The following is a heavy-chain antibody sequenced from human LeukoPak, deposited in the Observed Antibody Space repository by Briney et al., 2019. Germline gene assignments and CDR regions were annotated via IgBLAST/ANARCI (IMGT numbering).Heavy chain of an antibody. D-gene: IGHD6-13*01. V-gene: IGHV1-18*01. Sequence: ASVKVSCKASGYTFTSYGISWVRQAPGQGLEWMGWISAYNGNTNYAQKFQGRVTMTRNTSISTAYMELSSLRSEDTAVYYCAITSYSSSWHEPLDYWGQGTLVTVSS. J-gene: IGHJ4*02. CDR2: ISAYNGNT. CDR3: AITSYSSSWHEPLDY. CDR1: GYTFTSYG.